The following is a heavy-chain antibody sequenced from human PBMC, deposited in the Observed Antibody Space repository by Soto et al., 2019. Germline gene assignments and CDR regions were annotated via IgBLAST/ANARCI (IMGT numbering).Heavy chain of an antibody. CDR2: ISYDGSNK. D-gene: IGHD3-22*01. CDR1: GFTFSSYG. J-gene: IGHJ4*02. V-gene: IGHV3-30*18. Sequence: GGSLRLSCAASGFTFSSYGMHWVRQAPGKGLEWVAVISYDGSNKYYADSVKGRLTICRDNSKNTLYLQMNSLRAEDTAVYYCANTYYYDSSGYYPDYWGQGTLVTVSS. CDR3: ANTYYYDSSGYYPDY.